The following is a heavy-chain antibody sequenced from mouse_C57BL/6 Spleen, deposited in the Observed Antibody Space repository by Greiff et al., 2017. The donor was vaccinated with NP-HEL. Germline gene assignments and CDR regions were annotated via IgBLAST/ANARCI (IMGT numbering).Heavy chain of an antibody. J-gene: IGHJ4*01. CDR3: ARMSSTSAYAMDH. Sequence: LPQSGAALVRPGSSLPLSCKDSYFAFMASALHLLKQRPGHGLEWIGSFTMYSDATEYSENFKGKATLTANTSSSTAYMELSSLTSEDSAVYYCARMSSTSAYAMDHRGQGTSVTVSS. CDR1: YFAFMASA. V-gene: IGHV1-49*01. D-gene: IGHD1-1*01. CDR2: FTMYSDAT.